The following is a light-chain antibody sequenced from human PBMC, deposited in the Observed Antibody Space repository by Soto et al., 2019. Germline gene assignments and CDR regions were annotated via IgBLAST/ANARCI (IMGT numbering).Light chain of an antibody. V-gene: IGLV2-23*02. J-gene: IGLJ1*01. Sequence: QSALTQPASVSGSPGQSITISCTGTSSDVGGYNFVSWYQQHPGKAPKLMIYEVSKRPSGVSNRFSGSKSGNTASLTISGLQAEDEADYYCCSYAGSSTYVFGTGTQLTVL. CDR2: EVS. CDR1: SSDVGGYNF. CDR3: CSYAGSSTYV.